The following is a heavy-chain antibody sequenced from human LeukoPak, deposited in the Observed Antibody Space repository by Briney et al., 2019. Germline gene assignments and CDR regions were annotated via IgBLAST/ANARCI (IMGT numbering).Heavy chain of an antibody. Sequence: PGGSLRLSCAASGFTFSSYWMHWVRQAPGKGLVWVSRISTDGSSTSYADSVKGRFTISRDNAKNTLYLQMNSLRADDTAVYYCARSIDYWGQGTLVIVSS. CDR3: ARSIDY. J-gene: IGHJ4*02. V-gene: IGHV3-74*01. CDR2: ISTDGSST. CDR1: GFTFSSYW.